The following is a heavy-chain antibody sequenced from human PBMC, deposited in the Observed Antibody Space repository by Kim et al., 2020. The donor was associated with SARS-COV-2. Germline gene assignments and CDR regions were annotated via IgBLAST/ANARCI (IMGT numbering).Heavy chain of an antibody. D-gene: IGHD2-2*01. CDR3: ARGHVVVPAARPIW. CDR1: GFTFSSYA. Sequence: GGSLRLSCAASGFTFSSYAMHWVRQAPGKGLEWVAVISYDGSNKYYADSVKGRFTISRDNSKNTLYLQMNSLRAEDTAVYYCARGHVVVPAARPIWWGQGTLVTVSS. CDR2: ISYDGSNK. J-gene: IGHJ4*02. V-gene: IGHV3-30-3*01.